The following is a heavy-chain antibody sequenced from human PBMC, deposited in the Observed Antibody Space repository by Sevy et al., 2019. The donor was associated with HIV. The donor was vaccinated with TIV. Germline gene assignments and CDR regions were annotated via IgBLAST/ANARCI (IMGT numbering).Heavy chain of an antibody. V-gene: IGHV3-23*01. CDR3: AKDRYSHSVGDEIYYYYYMDV. J-gene: IGHJ6*03. CDR2: ITCSGGST. Sequence: GGSLRLSCAASGFTFSSYAMSWVRQAPGKGLEWVSAITCSGGSTDYADSVKGRFTISRDNSKNTLYLQMDSLRAEDTAVYYCAKDRYSHSVGDEIYYYYYMDVWGKGTTVTVSS. CDR1: GFTFSSYA. D-gene: IGHD6-13*01.